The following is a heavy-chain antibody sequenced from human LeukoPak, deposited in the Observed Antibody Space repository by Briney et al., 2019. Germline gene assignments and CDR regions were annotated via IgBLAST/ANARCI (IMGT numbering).Heavy chain of an antibody. CDR3: ARDGSGFYY. J-gene: IGHJ4*02. Sequence: GGSLRLSCAASGFTFSSYSMNWVRQAPGKGLERVANIKQDGSEKYYVDSVKGRFTISRDNAKNSLYLQMNSLRAEDTAVYYCARDGSGFYYWGQGTLVTVSS. D-gene: IGHD3-3*01. V-gene: IGHV3-7*01. CDR1: GFTFSSYS. CDR2: IKQDGSEK.